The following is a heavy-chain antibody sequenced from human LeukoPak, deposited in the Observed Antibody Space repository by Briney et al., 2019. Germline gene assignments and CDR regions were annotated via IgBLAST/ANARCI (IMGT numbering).Heavy chain of an antibody. Sequence: GGSLRLSCTASGFNFSSYAMTWVRQAPGKGLEWVSAISGSGDSTYYVDSVEDRFTISRDNSKNTLYLQMNSLRAEDTAVYYCAKIPFNDILYYFDYWGQGTLVTVSS. V-gene: IGHV3-23*01. CDR1: GFNFSSYA. CDR3: AKIPFNDILYYFDY. CDR2: ISGSGDST. J-gene: IGHJ4*02. D-gene: IGHD3-9*01.